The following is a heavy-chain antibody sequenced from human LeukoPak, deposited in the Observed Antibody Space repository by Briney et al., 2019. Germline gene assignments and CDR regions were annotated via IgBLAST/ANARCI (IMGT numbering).Heavy chain of an antibody. D-gene: IGHD3-9*01. CDR2: INHSGST. CDR3: ARGNPYYDILTGYHYYYFDY. CDR1: GGSFSGYY. J-gene: IGHJ4*02. V-gene: IGHV4-34*01. Sequence: SETLSLTCAVYGGSFSGYYWSWIRQPPGEGLEWIGEINHSGSTNYNPSLKSRVTISVDTSKNQFSLKLSSVTAADTAVYYCARGNPYYDILTGYHYYYFDYWGQGTLVTVSS.